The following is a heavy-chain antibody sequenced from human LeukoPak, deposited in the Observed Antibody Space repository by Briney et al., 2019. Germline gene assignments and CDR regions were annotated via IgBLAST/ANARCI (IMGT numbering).Heavy chain of an antibody. CDR1: AFTFSSYE. CDR2: ISSGGNI. J-gene: IGHJ3*02. CDR3: ARVSGKHSSSWYAFDI. Sequence: PGWSLRLSCAASAFTFSSYEMNWVRQAPGKGLEWVSYISSGGNIYYADSVKGRFTISRDNAKNSLYLQMDSLRAEDTAVYYCARVSGKHSSSWYAFDIWGQGTMVTVSS. D-gene: IGHD6-13*01. V-gene: IGHV3-48*03.